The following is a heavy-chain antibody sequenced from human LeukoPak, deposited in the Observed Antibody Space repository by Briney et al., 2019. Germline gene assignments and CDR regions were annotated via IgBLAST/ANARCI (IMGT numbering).Heavy chain of an antibody. V-gene: IGHV4-34*01. CDR2: INHSGST. D-gene: IGHD6-13*01. CDR3: ARRVAAAGTIWAD. J-gene: IGHJ4*02. CDR1: GGSFSGYY. Sequence: PSETLSLTCAVYGGSFSGYYWSWIRQPPGKGLEWIGEINHSGSTNYNPSLKSRVTISVDTSKNQFSLKLSSVTAADTAVYYCARRVAAAGTIWADWGQGTLVTVSS.